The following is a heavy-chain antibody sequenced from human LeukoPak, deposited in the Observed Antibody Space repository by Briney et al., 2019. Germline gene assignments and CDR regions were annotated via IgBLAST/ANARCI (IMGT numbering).Heavy chain of an antibody. Sequence: SETLSLTCTVSGGSISSYYWSWIRQPPGKGLEWIGYIYYSGSTNYNPSLKSRVTISVDTSKNQFSLKLSSVTAADTAVYYCARGCGSSGYDYWGQGTLVTVSS. D-gene: IGHD3-22*01. CDR2: IYYSGST. CDR1: GGSISSYY. CDR3: ARGCGSSGYDY. J-gene: IGHJ4*02. V-gene: IGHV4-59*08.